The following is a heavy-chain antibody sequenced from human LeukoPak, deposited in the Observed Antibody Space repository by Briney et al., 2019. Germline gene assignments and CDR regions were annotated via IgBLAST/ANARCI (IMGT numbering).Heavy chain of an antibody. V-gene: IGHV3-48*01. CDR3: ARAHPTTPIFYFDF. Sequence: PGGSLRLSCVGFGFTFRSHGMNWVRQAPGKGLEWISYISSSADRIYYADSVRGRLAISRDNDRNSLFLEMNALRAEDTAVYYCARAHPTTPIFYFDFWGRGTLVTVSS. CDR2: ISSSADRI. J-gene: IGHJ4*02. CDR1: GFTFRSHG. D-gene: IGHD4-17*01.